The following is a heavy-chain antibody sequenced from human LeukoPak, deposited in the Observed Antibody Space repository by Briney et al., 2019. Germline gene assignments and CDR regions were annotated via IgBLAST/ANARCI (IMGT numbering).Heavy chain of an antibody. V-gene: IGHV4-59*01. J-gene: IGHJ4*02. D-gene: IGHD6-6*01. CDR1: GGSISSYY. Sequence: SSETLSLTCTVSGGSISSYYWSWIRQPPGKGLEWIGYIYYSGSTNYNPSLKSRVTISVDTSKNQFSLKLSSVTAADTAVYYCAAQQLVRSYFDYWGQGTLVTVSS. CDR2: IYYSGST. CDR3: AAQQLVRSYFDY.